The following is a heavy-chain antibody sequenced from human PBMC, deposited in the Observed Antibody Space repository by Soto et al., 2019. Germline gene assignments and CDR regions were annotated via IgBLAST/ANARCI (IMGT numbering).Heavy chain of an antibody. CDR1: GFTFSNYA. J-gene: IGHJ4*02. V-gene: IGHV3-64*01. CDR3: ASGRAGSTSCSDH. D-gene: IGHD2-2*01. Sequence: EVQLVESGGGLVQPGGSLRLSCAASGFTFSNYAMHWVRQAPGKGLEYVSAISTNGGSTYYANSVKGRFTISRDNSKNTLYLQMGSLRTEEMAGYYCASGRAGSTSCSDHWGKGTLVTVSS. CDR2: ISTNGGST.